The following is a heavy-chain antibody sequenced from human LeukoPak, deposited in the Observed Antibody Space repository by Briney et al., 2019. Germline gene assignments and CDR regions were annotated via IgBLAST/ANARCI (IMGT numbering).Heavy chain of an antibody. V-gene: IGHV1-2*02. CDR2: INPNSGGT. CDR3: AIGVNYYGNWFDP. J-gene: IGHJ5*02. CDR1: GGTFSTHT. D-gene: IGHD1-26*01. Sequence: ASVKVSCKASGGTFSTHTLSWVRQATGQGLEWMGWINPNSGGTNYAQKFQGRVTMARDTSISTAYMELSRLRSDDTAVYYCAIGVNYYGNWFDPWGQGTLVTVSS.